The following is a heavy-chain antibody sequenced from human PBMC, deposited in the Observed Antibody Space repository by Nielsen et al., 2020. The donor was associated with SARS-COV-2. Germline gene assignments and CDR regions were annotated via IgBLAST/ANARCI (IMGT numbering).Heavy chain of an antibody. D-gene: IGHD5-12*01. V-gene: IGHV3-33*08. CDR1: GFTFSSYS. J-gene: IGHJ3*02. Sequence: GESLKISCAASGFTFSSYSINWVRQAPGKGLEWVAVIWYDGSNKYYADSVKGRFTISRDNSKNTLYLQMNSLRAEDTAVYYCARDRGDSGYDDAFDIWGQGTMVTVSS. CDR3: ARDRGDSGYDDAFDI. CDR2: IWYDGSNK.